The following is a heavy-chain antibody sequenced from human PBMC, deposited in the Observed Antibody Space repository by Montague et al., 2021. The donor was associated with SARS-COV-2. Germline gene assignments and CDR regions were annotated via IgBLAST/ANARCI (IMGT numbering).Heavy chain of an antibody. CDR2: TYYRSKWYN. Sequence: CAISGDSVSSNIAAWNWIRQSASRGLEWLGRTYYRSKWYNDYAVSVRSRITISPDTSKNQFSLQLNSVTPEDTAVYYCASAFYGDHWAFDVWGQGTMVTVSS. CDR1: GDSVSSNIAA. V-gene: IGHV6-1*01. D-gene: IGHD3-3*02. CDR3: ASAFYGDHWAFDV. J-gene: IGHJ3*01.